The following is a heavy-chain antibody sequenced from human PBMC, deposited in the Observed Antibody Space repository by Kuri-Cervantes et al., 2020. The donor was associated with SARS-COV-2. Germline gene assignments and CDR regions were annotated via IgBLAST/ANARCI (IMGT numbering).Heavy chain of an antibody. J-gene: IGHJ4*02. Sequence: KVSCKGSGYSFTSYWIGWVRQMPGKGLEWMGIIYPGDSDTRYSPSFQGQVTISADKSISTAYLQWSSLKASDTAMYYCARQIRMTMVRGVIDYFDFWGQGTLVTVSS. CDR3: ARQIRMTMVRGVIDYFDF. CDR2: IYPGDSDT. V-gene: IGHV5-51*01. D-gene: IGHD3-10*01. CDR1: GYSFTSYW.